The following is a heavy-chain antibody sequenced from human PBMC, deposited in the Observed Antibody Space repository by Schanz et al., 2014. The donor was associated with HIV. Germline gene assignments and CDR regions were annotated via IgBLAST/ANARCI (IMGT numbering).Heavy chain of an antibody. Sequence: VQLVESGGGLVQPGGSLRLSCAASEFTFSSYWMSWVRQAPGKGLEWVAVTWDDGSNKYYADSVKGRFTISRDNSKNTLFLQMNSLRAEDTAVYYCANTEFPYSSSSDYYYGMDVWGQGTTVTVSS. CDR3: ANTEFPYSSSSDYYYGMDV. CDR2: TWDDGSNK. V-gene: IGHV3-33*08. J-gene: IGHJ6*02. D-gene: IGHD6-6*01. CDR1: EFTFSSYW.